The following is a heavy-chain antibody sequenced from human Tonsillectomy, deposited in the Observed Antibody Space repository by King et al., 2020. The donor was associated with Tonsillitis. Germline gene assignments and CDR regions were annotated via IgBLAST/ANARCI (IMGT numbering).Heavy chain of an antibody. CDR3: ARNRDYGDYVDF. CDR1: GDSLTSGGYF. D-gene: IGHD4-17*01. Sequence: VQLQESGPGLVRPSQTLSLICSVSGDSLTSGGYFWSWIRQHPDKGLEWIGSIYHSGPTYHTPSLRSRLFMSVDTSKNQFSLGLTSVTAADTAVYYCARNRDYGDYVDFWGQGTLVAVSS. V-gene: IGHV4-31*03. J-gene: IGHJ4*02. CDR2: IYHSGPT.